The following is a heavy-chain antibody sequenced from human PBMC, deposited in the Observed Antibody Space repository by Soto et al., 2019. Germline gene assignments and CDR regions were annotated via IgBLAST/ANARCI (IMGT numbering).Heavy chain of an antibody. V-gene: IGHV1-46*01. Sequence: ASVKVSCKASGYTFSGFYMHWVRQAPGQGLEWMGIINPSGGSTSYAQKFQGRVTMTRDTSTSTVYMELSSLRSEDTAVYYCAREGLSNANDYWGQGTLVTVSS. J-gene: IGHJ4*02. CDR3: AREGLSNANDY. CDR2: INPSGGST. D-gene: IGHD2-2*01. CDR1: GYTFSGFY.